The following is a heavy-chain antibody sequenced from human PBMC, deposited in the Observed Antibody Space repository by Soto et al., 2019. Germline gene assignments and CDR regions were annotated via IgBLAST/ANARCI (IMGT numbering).Heavy chain of an antibody. CDR3: TRPAYDFWSGPYGMDV. D-gene: IGHD3-3*01. V-gene: IGHV3-73*01. CDR1: GFTFSDSA. Sequence: GGSLRLSCAASGFTFSDSAMHWVRQASGKGLEWVGRVRSKANSYATAYAASVKGRFTISRDDSKNTAYLQMNSLKTEDTAVYYCTRPAYDFWSGPYGMDVWGQGTTVTVSS. J-gene: IGHJ6*02. CDR2: VRSKANSYAT.